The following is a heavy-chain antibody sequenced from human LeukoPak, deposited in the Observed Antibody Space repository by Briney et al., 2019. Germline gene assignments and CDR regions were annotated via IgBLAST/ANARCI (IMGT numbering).Heavy chain of an antibody. Sequence: PSETLSLTCAVSGGSISSDYWSSSRQPPGKGLEWIGYIYYSGSTNYNPSLKSRVTISVDTSKNQFSLKLSSVTAADTAVYYCARARDSGYDYDYWGQGTLVTVSS. CDR3: ARARDSGYDYDY. D-gene: IGHD5-12*01. V-gene: IGHV4-59*01. CDR2: IYYSGST. CDR1: GGSISSDY. J-gene: IGHJ4*02.